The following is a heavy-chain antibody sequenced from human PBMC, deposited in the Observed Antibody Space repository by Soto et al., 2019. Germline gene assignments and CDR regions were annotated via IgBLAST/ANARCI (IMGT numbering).Heavy chain of an antibody. V-gene: IGHV3-7*01. Sequence: EVQLVESGGGLVQPGGSLRLSCAASGFTFSSYWMSWVRQAPGKGLEWVANIKQDGSEKFYVDSVKGRFTISRDNAKNSLYLQMNSLRAEDTAVYYCARVGWERGGARFDYWGQGTLVTVSS. CDR2: IKQDGSEK. CDR3: ARVGWERGGARFDY. CDR1: GFTFSSYW. D-gene: IGHD1-1*01. J-gene: IGHJ4*02.